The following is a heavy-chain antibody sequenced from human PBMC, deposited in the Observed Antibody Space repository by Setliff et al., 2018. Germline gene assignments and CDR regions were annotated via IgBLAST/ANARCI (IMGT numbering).Heavy chain of an antibody. CDR3: ATGDVYDSSAFFSDWFDP. CDR1: GGSFSAYY. CDR2: ISHGGGT. Sequence: SETLSLTCTVYGGSFSAYYWSWILQPPGKGLEWIGEISHGGGTNYNPSLKSRVTISIDTSKNLFSLKLTAVTAADTAVYYCATGDVYDSSAFFSDWFDPWGQGTLVTVSS. V-gene: IGHV4-34*01. J-gene: IGHJ5*02. D-gene: IGHD3-22*01.